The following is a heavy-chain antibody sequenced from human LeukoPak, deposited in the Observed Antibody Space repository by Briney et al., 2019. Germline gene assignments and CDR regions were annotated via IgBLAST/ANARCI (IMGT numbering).Heavy chain of an antibody. V-gene: IGHV3-9*01. D-gene: IGHD3-22*01. CDR1: GFTFSSYA. CDR3: AKDILGDSSGYSTYDY. CDR2: ISWNSGSI. J-gene: IGHJ4*02. Sequence: GGSLRLSCAASGFTFSSYAMSWVRQAPGKGLEWVSGISWNSGSIGYADSVKGRFTISRDNAKNSLYLQMNSLRAEDTALYYCAKDILGDSSGYSTYDYWGQGTLVTVSS.